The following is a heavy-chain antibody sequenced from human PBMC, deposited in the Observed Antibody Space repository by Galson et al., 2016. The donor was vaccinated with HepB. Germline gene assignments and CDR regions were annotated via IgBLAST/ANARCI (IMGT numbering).Heavy chain of an antibody. CDR3: AHRRRSLNWYFFDS. J-gene: IGHJ4*02. CDR1: GFSLTTNGES. Sequence: LVKPTQTLTLTCTFSGFSLTTNGESVGWIRQPPGKGLEWLALIYWDDEKRYSPSLHGRLTVTKDTSKNEVVLTLTNMDPVDTGTYFCAHRRRSLNWYFFDSWGQGALVTVSS. V-gene: IGHV2-5*02. CDR2: IYWDDEK.